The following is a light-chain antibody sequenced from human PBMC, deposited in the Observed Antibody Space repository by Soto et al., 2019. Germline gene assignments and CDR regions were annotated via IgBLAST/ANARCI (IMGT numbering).Light chain of an antibody. V-gene: IGKV1-33*01. Sequence: DIRMTQSPPSLSASVGDRVTIACQASQDITTYLNWYQQKPGKAPKLLIYDVSNLETGVPSRFSGSGSGTDFSFTINSLQPEDIATYYCQQYDDAPFTFGPGTKVDIK. J-gene: IGKJ3*01. CDR2: DVS. CDR1: QDITTY. CDR3: QQYDDAPFT.